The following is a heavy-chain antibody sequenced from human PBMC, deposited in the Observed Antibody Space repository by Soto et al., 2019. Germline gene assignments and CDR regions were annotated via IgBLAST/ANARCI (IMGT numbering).Heavy chain of an antibody. D-gene: IGHD3-10*01. CDR1: GFSFSTGVG. CDR2: FFWDDDK. V-gene: IGHV2-5*02. J-gene: IGHJ4*02. Sequence: QITLKESGPTLVKPTQPLTLTCTFSGFSFSTGVGVTWLRQPPGKALEWLALFFWDDDKPYSPSLESIPAITKDTSKNQVVLTMTNMDPVDTATDYGVHTPGYGSGTCTYWGQGTLVTVSS. CDR3: VHTPGYGSGTCTY.